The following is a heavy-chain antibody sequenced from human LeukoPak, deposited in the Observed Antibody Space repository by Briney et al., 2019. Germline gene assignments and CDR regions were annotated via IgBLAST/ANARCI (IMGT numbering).Heavy chain of an antibody. V-gene: IGHV3-7*01. Sequence: GGSLRLSCAASGFTFGSYNMNWVRQAPGKGLEWVTNIKPDGSEKYYVDSVKGRFTISRDNAKNSLYLQMNSLRAEDTALYYCARDTVGVTDYWGQGTLVTVSS. J-gene: IGHJ4*02. CDR1: GFTFGSYN. CDR3: ARDTVGVTDY. D-gene: IGHD1-26*01. CDR2: IKPDGSEK.